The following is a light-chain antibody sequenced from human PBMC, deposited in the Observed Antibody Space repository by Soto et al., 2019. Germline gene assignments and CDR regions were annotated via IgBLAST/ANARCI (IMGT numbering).Light chain of an antibody. Sequence: QSVLTQPPSVSGSPGQSVTISCTGTSSDVGSYDRVSWYQQPPGTAPQLLIYEVNNRPSGVPDRFSGSKSGNTASLTISGLQAEDDADYYCSSYTNTYALVFGGGTKVTVL. J-gene: IGLJ3*02. CDR3: SSYTNTYALV. V-gene: IGLV2-18*02. CDR1: SSDVGSYDR. CDR2: EVN.